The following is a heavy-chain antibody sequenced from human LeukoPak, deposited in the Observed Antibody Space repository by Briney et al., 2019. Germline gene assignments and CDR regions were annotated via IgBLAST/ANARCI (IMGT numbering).Heavy chain of an antibody. CDR3: ARTTTLPYYYYYYMDV. CDR1: GGSFSGYY. V-gene: IGHV4-34*01. D-gene: IGHD1-1*01. J-gene: IGHJ6*03. CDR2: INHSGST. Sequence: SETLSLTCAVYGGSFSGYYWSWIRQPPGKGLEWIGEINHSGSTNYNPSLKSRVTISVDTSKNQFFLKLSSVTAADTAVYYCARTTTLPYYYYYYMDVWGKGTTVTVSS.